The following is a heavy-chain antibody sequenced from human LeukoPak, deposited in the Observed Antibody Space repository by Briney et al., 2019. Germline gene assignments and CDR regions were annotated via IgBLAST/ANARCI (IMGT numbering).Heavy chain of an antibody. J-gene: IGHJ6*03. CDR1: GFTFSSYE. D-gene: IGHD3-10*01. CDR2: ISSSGSTI. Sequence: GGSLRLSCAASGFTFSSYEMNWVRQAPGKGLEWVSYISSSGSTIYYADSVKGRFTISRDNAKNSLYLQMNSLRAEDTAVYYCARPRGYYYYYMDVWGKGTTVTISS. CDR3: ARPRGYYYYYMDV. V-gene: IGHV3-48*03.